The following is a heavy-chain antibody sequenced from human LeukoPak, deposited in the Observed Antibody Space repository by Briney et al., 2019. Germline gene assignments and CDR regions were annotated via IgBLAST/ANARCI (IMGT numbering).Heavy chain of an antibody. V-gene: IGHV3-74*01. CDR3: VRGYYAGRGHHFEY. D-gene: IGHD3-22*01. CDR1: GFTFSNYG. Sequence: GGSLRLSCAASGFTFSNYGMHWVRHAPGQGPVWVSRINIDGRRRTYADFVKGRFTISRDNTKNTLYLQMNSLRAEDTAVYYCVRGYYAGRGHHFEYWGQGTLVTVSS. J-gene: IGHJ4*02. CDR2: INIDGRRR.